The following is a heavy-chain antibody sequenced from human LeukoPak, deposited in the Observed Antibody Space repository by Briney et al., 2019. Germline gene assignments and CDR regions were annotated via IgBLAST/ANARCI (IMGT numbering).Heavy chain of an antibody. V-gene: IGHV4-59*01. CDR1: GGSISSYY. J-gene: IGHJ4*02. D-gene: IGHD3-22*01. CDR2: IYYSGST. Sequence: PSETLSLTCTVSGGSISSYYWSWIRQPPGKGLEWIGYIYYSGSTNYNPSLKSRVTISVDTSKNQFSLKLSSVTAADTAVYYCARVGDYYDRSGPYFDYWGQGTLVTVSS. CDR3: ARVGDYYDRSGPYFDY.